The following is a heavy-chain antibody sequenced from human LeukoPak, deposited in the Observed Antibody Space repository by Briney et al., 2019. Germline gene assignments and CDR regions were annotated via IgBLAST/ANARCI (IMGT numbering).Heavy chain of an antibody. V-gene: IGHV3-21*01. J-gene: IGHJ4*02. CDR2: ISSSSSYI. D-gene: IGHD3-16*02. Sequence: PGGSLRLSCAASGFTFSSYSMNWVRQAPGKGLEWVSSISSSSSYIYYADSVKGRFTISRDNAKNSLYLQMNSLRAEDTAVYYCTTRVMITFGGVIDPDYWGQGTLVTVSS. CDR3: TTRVMITFGGVIDPDY. CDR1: GFTFSSYS.